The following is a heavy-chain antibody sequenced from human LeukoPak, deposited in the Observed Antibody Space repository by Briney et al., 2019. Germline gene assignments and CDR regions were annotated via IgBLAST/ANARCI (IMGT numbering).Heavy chain of an antibody. CDR1: GFTFSSYS. Sequence: PGGSLRLSCAASGFTFSSYSMNWVRQAPGKGLEWVSYISSSNSTIYYADSVKGRFTISRDNAKNSLYLQMNSLRAEDTAVYYCARVDKRGRFLEWLLSPLDYWGQGTLVTVSS. V-gene: IGHV3-48*01. J-gene: IGHJ4*02. D-gene: IGHD3-3*01. CDR2: ISSSNSTI. CDR3: ARVDKRGRFLEWLLSPLDY.